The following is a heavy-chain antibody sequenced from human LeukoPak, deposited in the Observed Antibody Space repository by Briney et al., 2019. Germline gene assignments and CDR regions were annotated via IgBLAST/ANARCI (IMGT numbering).Heavy chain of an antibody. D-gene: IGHD4-17*01. Sequence: GGSLRLSCAASGFTFSDYGMHWVRHAPGKGLEWVAVISYDGSNKYSADSVKGRFTISRDNSKNTLYLQMNSLRAEDTAVYYCAKDEDYGDYVLSYWGQGTLVTVSS. CDR2: ISYDGSNK. V-gene: IGHV3-30*19. CDR3: AKDEDYGDYVLSY. CDR1: GFTFSDYG. J-gene: IGHJ4*02.